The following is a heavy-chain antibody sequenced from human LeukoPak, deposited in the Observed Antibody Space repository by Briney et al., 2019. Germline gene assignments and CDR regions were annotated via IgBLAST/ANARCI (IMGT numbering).Heavy chain of an antibody. CDR1: GFTFSSYA. CDR3: AKGYGSGSSKGSIDY. Sequence: GGSLRLSCAASGFTFSSYAMSWVRQAPGKGLEWVSAISGSGGSTYYADPVKGRFTISRDNSKNTLYLQMNSLRAEDTAVYYCAKGYGSGSSKGSIDYWGQGTLVTVSS. D-gene: IGHD3-10*01. V-gene: IGHV3-23*01. J-gene: IGHJ4*02. CDR2: ISGSGGST.